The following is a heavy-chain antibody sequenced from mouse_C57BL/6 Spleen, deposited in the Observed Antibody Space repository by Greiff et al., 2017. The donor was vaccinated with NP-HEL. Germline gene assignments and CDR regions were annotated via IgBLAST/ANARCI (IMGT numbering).Heavy chain of an antibody. Sequence: QVQLQQPGAELVRPGSSVKLSCKASGYTFTSYWMDWVKQRPGQGLEWIGNIYPSDSETHYNQKFKDKATLTVDKSSSTAYMQLSSLTSEDSAVYYCARPFITTVVAPGYWGQGTTLTVSS. V-gene: IGHV1-61*01. CDR2: IYPSDSET. J-gene: IGHJ2*01. CDR1: GYTFTSYW. D-gene: IGHD1-1*01. CDR3: ARPFITTVVAPGY.